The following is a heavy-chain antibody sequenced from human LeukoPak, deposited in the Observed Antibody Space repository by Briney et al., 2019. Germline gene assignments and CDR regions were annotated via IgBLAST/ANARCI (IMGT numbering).Heavy chain of an antibody. Sequence: GSLRLSCAASGFTFGSYAMHWVRQAPGKGLEYVSAISSNGGSTYYANSVKGRFTISRDNSKNTLYLQMGSLRAEDMAVYYCARAYDSSGYSLCVYWGQGTLVTVSS. CDR3: ARAYDSSGYSLCVY. D-gene: IGHD3-22*01. CDR1: GFTFGSYA. CDR2: ISSNGGST. V-gene: IGHV3-64*01. J-gene: IGHJ4*02.